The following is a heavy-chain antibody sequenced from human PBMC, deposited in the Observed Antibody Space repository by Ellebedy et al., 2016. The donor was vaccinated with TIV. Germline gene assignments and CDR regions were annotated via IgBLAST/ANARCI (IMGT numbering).Heavy chain of an antibody. CDR2: ISASGGTT. CDR3: AKLGAIVVVAAATLDF. D-gene: IGHD2-15*01. J-gene: IGHJ4*02. CDR1: GFTFSNYA. V-gene: IGHV3-23*01. Sequence: GESLKIPCAASGFTFSNYALSWVRQAPGKGLEWVAAISASGGTTFYAESMKGRFTVSRDNSKNTLYLQMNSLRAEDTAVYYCAKLGAIVVVAAATLDFWGQGTLVAVSS.